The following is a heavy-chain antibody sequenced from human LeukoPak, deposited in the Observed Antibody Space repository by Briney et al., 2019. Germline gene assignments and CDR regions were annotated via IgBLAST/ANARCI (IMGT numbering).Heavy chain of an antibody. J-gene: IGHJ4*02. CDR3: ASTLRGYYYDSSGYYDY. CDR1: GFTFSSYG. D-gene: IGHD3-22*01. V-gene: IGHV3-30*03. Sequence: PGGALRLSCAASGFTFSSYGMHWVRQAPGKGLEWVAVISYDGRNKYYADSVKGRFTISRDNSKNTLYLQMNSLRAEDTAVYYCASTLRGYYYDSSGYYDYWGQGTLVTVSS. CDR2: ISYDGRNK.